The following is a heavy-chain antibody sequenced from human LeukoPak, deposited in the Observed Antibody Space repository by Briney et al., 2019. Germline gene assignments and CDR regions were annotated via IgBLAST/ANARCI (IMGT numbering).Heavy chain of an antibody. J-gene: IGHJ4*02. Sequence: NPGGSLRLSCAASGFTFSSYAMSWVRQAPGKGLEWVSVISDSGGSTYYAESVRGRFTISRDSSKSTLSLQMNSLRAEDTAVYYCAKGYSRGWSPFDYWGQGTLVTVSS. CDR3: AKGYSRGWSPFDY. D-gene: IGHD6-19*01. V-gene: IGHV3-23*01. CDR1: GFTFSSYA. CDR2: ISDSGGST.